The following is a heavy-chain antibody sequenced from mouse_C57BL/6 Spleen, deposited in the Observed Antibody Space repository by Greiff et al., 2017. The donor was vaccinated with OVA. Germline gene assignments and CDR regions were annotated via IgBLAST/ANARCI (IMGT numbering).Heavy chain of an antibody. J-gene: IGHJ2*01. CDR1: GFTFSSYA. V-gene: IGHV5-9-1*02. Sequence: EVMLVESGEGLVKPGGSLKLSCAASGFTFSSYAMSWVRQTPEKRLEWVAYISSGGDYIYYADTVKGRFTISRDNARNTLYLQMSSLKSEDTAMYYCTRAGLGQYFDYWGQGTTLTVSS. CDR3: TRAGLGQYFDY. D-gene: IGHD4-1*01. CDR2: ISSGGDYI.